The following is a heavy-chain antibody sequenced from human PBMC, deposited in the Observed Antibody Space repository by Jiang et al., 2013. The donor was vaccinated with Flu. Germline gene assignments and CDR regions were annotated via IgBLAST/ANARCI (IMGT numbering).Heavy chain of an antibody. Sequence: GAEVKKPGSSVKVSCKASGGTFSSYTISWVRQAPGQGLEWMGRIIPILGIANYAQKFQGRVTITADKSTSTAYMELSSLRSEDTAVYYCASHIVVVPAATIHSSDYYYYGMDVWGQGP. V-gene: IGHV1-69*02. CDR3: ASHIVVVPAATIHSSDYYYYGMDV. CDR1: GGTFSSYT. D-gene: IGHD2-2*01. J-gene: IGHJ6*02. CDR2: IIPILGIA.